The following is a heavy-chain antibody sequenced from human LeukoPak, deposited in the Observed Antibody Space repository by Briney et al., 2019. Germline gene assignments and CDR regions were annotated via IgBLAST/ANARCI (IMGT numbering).Heavy chain of an antibody. Sequence: RASVKVSCKASGGTFSSYAISWVRQAPGQGLEWMGGIIPIFGTANYAQKFQGRVTITADESTSTAYMELSSLRSEDTAVYYCARDWSYDFWSGYPYYYYGMDVWGQGTTVTVSS. J-gene: IGHJ6*02. CDR1: GGTFSSYA. CDR3: ARDWSYDFWSGYPYYYYGMDV. D-gene: IGHD3-3*01. CDR2: IIPIFGTA. V-gene: IGHV1-69*13.